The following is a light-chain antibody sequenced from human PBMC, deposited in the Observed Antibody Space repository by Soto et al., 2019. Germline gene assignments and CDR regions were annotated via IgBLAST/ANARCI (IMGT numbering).Light chain of an antibody. V-gene: IGLV2-14*03. CDR3: SSYTSSSTLGV. CDR1: NSDIGGYNY. Sequence: QSALTQPASVSGSPGQSITISCTGTNSDIGGYNYVSWDQQHPGKAPKLMIYDVSNRPSGVSYRFSGSKSGNTASLTISGLQADDEADYYCSSYTSSSTLGVFGGGTKLTVL. CDR2: DVS. J-gene: IGLJ2*01.